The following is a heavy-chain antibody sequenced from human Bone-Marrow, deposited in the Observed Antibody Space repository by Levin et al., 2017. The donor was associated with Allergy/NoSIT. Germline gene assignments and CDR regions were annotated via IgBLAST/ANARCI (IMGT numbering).Heavy chain of an antibody. D-gene: IGHD3-22*01. CDR1: GYIFTTYH. CDR2: IHPSGATT. Sequence: GESLKISCKASGYIFTTYHMHWVRQAPGEGLEWMGQIHPSGATTTYAQKFQDRVTLTRDTSTSTVYMELSNLRSDDTAVYYCARDSGSYAGTFWGQGTLVIVSS. V-gene: IGHV1-46*01. J-gene: IGHJ4*02. CDR3: ARDSGSYAGTF.